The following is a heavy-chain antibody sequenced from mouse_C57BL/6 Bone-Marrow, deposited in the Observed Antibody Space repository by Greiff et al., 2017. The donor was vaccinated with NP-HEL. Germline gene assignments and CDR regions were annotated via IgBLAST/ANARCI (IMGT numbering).Heavy chain of an antibody. J-gene: IGHJ4*01. CDR1: GFTFSDYG. V-gene: IGHV5-17*01. D-gene: IGHD5-5*01. CDR2: ISSGSSTI. Sequence: DAHLVESGGGLVKPGGSLKLSCAASGFTFSDYGMHWVRQAPEKGLEWVAYISSGSSTIYYADTVKGRFTISRDNAKNTLFLQMTSLRSEDTAMYYCAGTTSHAMDYWGQGTSVTVSS. CDR3: AGTTSHAMDY.